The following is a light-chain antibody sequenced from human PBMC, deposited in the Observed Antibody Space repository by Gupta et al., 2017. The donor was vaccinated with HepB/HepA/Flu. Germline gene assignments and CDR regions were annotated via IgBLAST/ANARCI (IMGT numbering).Light chain of an antibody. CDR3: CSYAGSDSWV. CDR2: DVT. V-gene: IGLV2-11*01. Sequence: SALTQPHSVSGSPGQSVAISCAGTSRDVGSYNSVSWYRQHPGKAPQLITYDVTRRPSGVPDRFSGSKSGNTASLNISGLQAEDEAHYYCCSYAGSDSWVFGGGTKVTVL. J-gene: IGLJ3*02. CDR1: SRDVGSYNS.